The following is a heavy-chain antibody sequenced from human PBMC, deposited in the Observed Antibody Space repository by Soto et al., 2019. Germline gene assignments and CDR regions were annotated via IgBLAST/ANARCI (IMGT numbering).Heavy chain of an antibody. D-gene: IGHD4-17*01. CDR2: ISYDGSNK. J-gene: IGHJ6*02. CDR3: ARVHDYGGSGAFYYYYGMDV. Sequence: QVQLVESGGGVVQPGRSLRLSCAASGFTFSSYAMHWVRQAPGKGLKWVAVISYDGSNKYYADSVKGRFTISRDNSKNTLYLQMNSLRAEDTAVYYCARVHDYGGSGAFYYYYGMDVWGQGTTVTVSS. V-gene: IGHV3-30-3*01. CDR1: GFTFSSYA.